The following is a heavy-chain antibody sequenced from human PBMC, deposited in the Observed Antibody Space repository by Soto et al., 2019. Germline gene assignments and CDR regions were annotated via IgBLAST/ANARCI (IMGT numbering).Heavy chain of an antibody. CDR3: ARDLDCSGGSCSNAFDI. CDR2: IYYSGST. D-gene: IGHD2-15*01. V-gene: IGHV4-30-4*01. Sequence: PSETLSLTCTVSGGSISSGDYYWSWIRQPPGKGLEWIGYIYYSGSTYYNPSLKSRVTISVDTSKNQFSLKLSSVTAADTAVYYCARDLDCSGGSCSNAFDIWGQGTMVTVSS. CDR1: GGSISSGDYY. J-gene: IGHJ3*02.